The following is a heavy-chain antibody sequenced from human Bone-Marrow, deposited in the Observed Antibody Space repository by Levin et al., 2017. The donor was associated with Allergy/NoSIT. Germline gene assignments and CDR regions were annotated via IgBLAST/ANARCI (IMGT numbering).Heavy chain of an antibody. Sequence: LSLTCAASGFTFDDYAMHWVRQAPGKGLEWVSGISWNSGSVGYADSVKGRFTISRDNAKKSLYLQMNSLRPEDTALYYCAKARRRDIVVVVSATSSGPEDWFDPWGQGTLVTVSS. CDR2: ISWNSGSV. D-gene: IGHD2-15*01. J-gene: IGHJ5*02. CDR3: AKARRRDIVVVVSATSSGPEDWFDP. V-gene: IGHV3-9*01. CDR1: GFTFDDYA.